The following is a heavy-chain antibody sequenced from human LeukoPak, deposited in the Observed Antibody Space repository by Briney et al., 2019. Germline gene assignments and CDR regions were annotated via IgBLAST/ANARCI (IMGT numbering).Heavy chain of an antibody. CDR2: IYSGGST. Sequence: GGSLRLSCAASGFTVSSNYMSWVRQAPGKGLEWVSVIYSGGSTYYADSVKGRFTVSRDNSKNTLYLQMNSLRAEDTAVYYCARAQYYYDSSGYYYYFDYWGQGTLVTVSS. J-gene: IGHJ4*02. D-gene: IGHD3-22*01. CDR3: ARAQYYYDSSGYYYYFDY. V-gene: IGHV3-53*01. CDR1: GFTVSSNY.